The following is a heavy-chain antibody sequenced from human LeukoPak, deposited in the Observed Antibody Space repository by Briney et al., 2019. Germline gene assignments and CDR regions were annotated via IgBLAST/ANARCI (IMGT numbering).Heavy chain of an antibody. J-gene: IGHJ4*02. Sequence: GGSLGLSCAASGFTFDDYGMSWVRQAPGKGLEWVSGVNWNGGSTGYADSVMGRFTISRDNAKNSLYLQMNSLRAEDTALYYCARAIVGMAGSFDYWGQGTLVTVSS. CDR2: VNWNGGST. D-gene: IGHD3-22*01. CDR3: ARAIVGMAGSFDY. V-gene: IGHV3-20*04. CDR1: GFTFDDYG.